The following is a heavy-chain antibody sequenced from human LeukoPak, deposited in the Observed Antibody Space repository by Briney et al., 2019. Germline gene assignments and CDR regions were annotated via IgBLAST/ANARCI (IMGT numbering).Heavy chain of an antibody. CDR2: VYYSGRT. D-gene: IGHD1-26*01. CDR1: GGSISRDY. CDR3: ARTFSESYYYYGMDV. V-gene: IGHV4-59*01. J-gene: IGHJ6*02. Sequence: AQTLSLTCTVAGGSISRDYWSWVRQPPGEGLEWMVHVYYSGRTNYNHSIKSRVNISVDTSKNQFSLKLSSVTAADTAVYYCARTFSESYYYYGMDVWGQGTTVTVSS.